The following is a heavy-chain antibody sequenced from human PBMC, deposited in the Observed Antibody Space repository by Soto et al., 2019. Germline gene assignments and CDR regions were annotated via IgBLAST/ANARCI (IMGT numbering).Heavy chain of an antibody. CDR1: GDSMTEYY. CDR3: ARTVGAAYYFDF. CDR2: IYTSGST. J-gene: IGHJ4*02. D-gene: IGHD1-26*01. V-gene: IGHV4-4*07. Sequence: QVQLQESSPGLVKPSETLSLTCTVSGDSMTEYYWSWIRRPAGKGLEWIGRIYTSGSTNYNPSLKSRVTMSIDTSNNHFSLKLKSVTAADTAVYYCARTVGAAYYFDFWGQGALVTVSS.